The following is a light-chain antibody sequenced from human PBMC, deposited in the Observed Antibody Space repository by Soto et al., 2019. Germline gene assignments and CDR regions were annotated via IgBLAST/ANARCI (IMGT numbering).Light chain of an antibody. Sequence: QAVVTQPPSVSGAPGQRVTISCTGSSSNIGAGYDVHWYQQLPGTAPKLLIYGNSNRPSGVPDRFSGSKSGTSASLAITGLQTGDEADYYCGTWDNNLSAVVFGGGTKLTVL. V-gene: IGLV1-40*01. J-gene: IGLJ2*01. CDR1: SSNIGAGYD. CDR3: GTWDNNLSAVV. CDR2: GNS.